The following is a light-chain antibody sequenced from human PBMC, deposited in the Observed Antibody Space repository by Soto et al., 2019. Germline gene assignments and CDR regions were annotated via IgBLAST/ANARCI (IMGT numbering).Light chain of an antibody. Sequence: DIQMTQSPSSVSASVGARVTITCRASQDIRNDLDWYQHKPGRAPNLLIYGASRSPSGVPSRFSGSGSGTDFTLTISSLQPDDFATYYCQQYNSYSSFGQGTKVDIK. CDR1: QDIRND. CDR3: QQYNSYSS. J-gene: IGKJ1*01. V-gene: IGKV1-17*01. CDR2: GAS.